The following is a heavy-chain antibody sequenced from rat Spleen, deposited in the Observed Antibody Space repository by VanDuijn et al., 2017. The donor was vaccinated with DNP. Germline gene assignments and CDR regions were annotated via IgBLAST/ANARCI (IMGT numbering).Heavy chain of an antibody. J-gene: IGHJ2*01. CDR2: INKESSSI. Sequence: EVKLVESGGGLVQPGRSLKLSCAASGFNFNDYWMGWVRQAPGKGLEWIGEINKESSSINYTPSLKDKFTISRDNAQNTLYLQMSKLGSEDTAIYYCARWDGYNFGGWSDYFDYWGQGVMVTVSS. CDR3: ARWDGYNFGGWSDYFDY. CDR1: GFNFNDYW. D-gene: IGHD1-9*01. V-gene: IGHV4-2*01.